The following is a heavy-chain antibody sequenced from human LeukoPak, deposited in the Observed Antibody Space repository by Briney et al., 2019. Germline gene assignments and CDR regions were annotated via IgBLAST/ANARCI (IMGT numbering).Heavy chain of an antibody. V-gene: IGHV4-39*01. CDR3: ARRFFYGDYDTYYFDY. Sequence: PGGSLRLSCAASGFTVSTYYMTWVRQPPGKGLEWIGIIYYTGSTYYNLSLKSRVIISVDTSKSQFSLKVKSMTAADTAVYYCARRFFYGDYDTYYFDYWGQGILVTVSS. CDR2: IYYTGST. J-gene: IGHJ4*02. CDR1: GFTVSTYY. D-gene: IGHD4-17*01.